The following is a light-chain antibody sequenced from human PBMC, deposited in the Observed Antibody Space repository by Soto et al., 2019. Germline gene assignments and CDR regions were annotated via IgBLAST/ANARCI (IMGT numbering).Light chain of an antibody. CDR1: QSVIGRQ. Sequence: EIVLTHSPGTLSLSPWERATLSWSASQSVIGRQLAWYQHKPGQAPRLLIYGASSRATGIPNRFSGSGSGTDFTLTISRLEPEDFAVYYCQQYGSSSGTFGQGTRLEIK. CDR2: GAS. J-gene: IGKJ5*01. V-gene: IGKV3-20*01. CDR3: QQYGSSSGT.